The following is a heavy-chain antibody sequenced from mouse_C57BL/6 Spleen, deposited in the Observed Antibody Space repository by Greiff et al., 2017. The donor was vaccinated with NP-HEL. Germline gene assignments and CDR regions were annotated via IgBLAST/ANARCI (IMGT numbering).Heavy chain of an antibody. Sequence: QVQLKQPGAELVRPGSSVKLSCKASGYTFTSYWMDWVKQRPGQGLEWIGNIYPSDSETHYNQKFKDKATLTVDKSSSTAYMQLSSLTSEDSAVYYCARKDGSSPSWFAYWGQGTLVTVSA. CDR2: IYPSDSET. D-gene: IGHD1-1*01. CDR3: ARKDGSSPSWFAY. J-gene: IGHJ3*01. CDR1: GYTFTSYW. V-gene: IGHV1-61*01.